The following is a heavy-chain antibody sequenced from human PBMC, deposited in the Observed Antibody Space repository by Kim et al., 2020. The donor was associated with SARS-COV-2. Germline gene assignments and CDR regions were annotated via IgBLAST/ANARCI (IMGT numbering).Heavy chain of an antibody. CDR2: IIPIFGTA. CDR3: ARGIVGVHPGGDYYYGMDV. J-gene: IGHJ6*02. Sequence: SVKVSCKASGGTFSSYAISWVRQAPGQVLEWMGGIIPIFGTANYAQKFQGRVTITADESTSTAYMELSSLRSEDTAVYYCARGIVGVHPGGDYYYGMDVWGQGTTVTVSS. V-gene: IGHV1-69*13. CDR1: GGTFSSYA. D-gene: IGHD1-26*01.